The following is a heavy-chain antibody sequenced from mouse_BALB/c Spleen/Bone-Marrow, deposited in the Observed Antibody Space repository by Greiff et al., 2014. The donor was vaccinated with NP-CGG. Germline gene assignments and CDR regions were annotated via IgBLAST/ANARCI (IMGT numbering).Heavy chain of an antibody. CDR1: GFNIKDTY. Sequence: VQLKDSGAELVKPGASVKLSCTASGFNIKDTYMHWVKQRPEQGLEWIGRIDPANGNTKYDPKFQGKATITADTSSNTAYLQLNSLTSEDTAFYYCAQGYDWAMDYWGQGTSVTVSS. J-gene: IGHJ4*01. D-gene: IGHD2-14*01. CDR2: IDPANGNT. CDR3: AQGYDWAMDY. V-gene: IGHV14-3*02.